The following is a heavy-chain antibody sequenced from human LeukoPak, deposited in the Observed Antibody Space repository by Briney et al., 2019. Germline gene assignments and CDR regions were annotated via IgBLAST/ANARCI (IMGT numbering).Heavy chain of an antibody. D-gene: IGHD6-19*01. Sequence: SETLSLTCAVYGVSFSGYYWSWIRQPPGKGLEWIGEINHSGSTNYNPSLKSRVTISIDTSKNQFSLKLSSVTAADTAVYYCARWGSGWYYFDYWGQGTLVTVSS. CDR1: GVSFSGYY. J-gene: IGHJ4*02. V-gene: IGHV4-34*01. CDR2: INHSGST. CDR3: ARWGSGWYYFDY.